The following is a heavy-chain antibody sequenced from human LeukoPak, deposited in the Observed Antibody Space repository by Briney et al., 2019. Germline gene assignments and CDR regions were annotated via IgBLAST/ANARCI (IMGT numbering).Heavy chain of an antibody. CDR2: ISGSGGST. D-gene: IGHD3-3*01. CDR3: AKATIFGVVTLTFDY. CDR1: GFTFSSYA. V-gene: IGHV3-23*01. Sequence: GGSLRLSCAASGFTFSSYAMSWVRQAPGKGLEWVSAISGSGGSTYYADSVKGRFTISRDNSKNTLYLQMNSLRAEDTAVYYCAKATIFGVVTLTFDYWGQGTLVTVSS. J-gene: IGHJ4*02.